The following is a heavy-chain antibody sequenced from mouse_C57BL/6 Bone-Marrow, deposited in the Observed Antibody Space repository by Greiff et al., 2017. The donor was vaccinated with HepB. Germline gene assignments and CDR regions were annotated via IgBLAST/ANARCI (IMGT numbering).Heavy chain of an antibody. CDR2: IHPNSGST. V-gene: IGHV1-64*01. D-gene: IGHD2-2*01. J-gene: IGHJ2*01. CDR3: ARSGGSDSYFDY. CDR1: GYTFTSYW. Sequence: VQLQQPGAELVKPGASVKLSCKASGYTFTSYWMHWVKQRPGQGLEWIGMIHPNSGSTNYNEKFKSKATLTVDKSSSTAYMQLSSLTSEDSAVYYCARSGGSDSYFDYWGQGTTLTVSS.